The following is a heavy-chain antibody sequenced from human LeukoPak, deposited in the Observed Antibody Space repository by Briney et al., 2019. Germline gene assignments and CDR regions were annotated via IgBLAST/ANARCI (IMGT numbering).Heavy chain of an antibody. CDR3: ARVDYGDSSFDY. Sequence: ASLKVSCKASGYTFTSYAMHWVRQAPGQRLEWMGWINAGNGNTNYSQKIKGRVTITRDTSASTALKELRRLSSADTAVYYGARVDYGDSSFDYWGQGTLVTVSS. CDR2: INAGNGNT. CDR1: GYTFTSYA. J-gene: IGHJ4*02. D-gene: IGHD4-17*01. V-gene: IGHV1-3*01.